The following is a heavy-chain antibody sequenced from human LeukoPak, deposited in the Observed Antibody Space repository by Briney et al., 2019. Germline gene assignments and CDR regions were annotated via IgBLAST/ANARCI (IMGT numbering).Heavy chain of an antibody. CDR2: INPNSGGT. CDR3: ARCDFEMAAALRYYYYMDV. J-gene: IGHJ6*03. Sequence: AASVKVSCKASGYTLTGYYMHWVRQAPGQGLEWMGWINPNSGGTNYAQKFQGRVTMTRDTSISTAYMELSRLRSDDTAVYYCARCDFEMAAALRYYYYMDVWGKGTTVTVSS. D-gene: IGHD5-24*01. CDR1: GYTLTGYY. V-gene: IGHV1-2*02.